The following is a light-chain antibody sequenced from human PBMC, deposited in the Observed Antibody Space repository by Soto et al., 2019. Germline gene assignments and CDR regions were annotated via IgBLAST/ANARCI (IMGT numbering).Light chain of an antibody. CDR3: QSYDSSLSAVV. CDR1: SSNIGAGYD. Sequence: QLVLTQPPSVSGAPGQRVTISCTGSSSNIGAGYDVHWYQQLPGTAPKLLIYGNSNRPSGVPDRFSGSKSGTSASLAITGLQAEDEADYYCQSYDSSLSAVVFGGGTQLTVL. CDR2: GNS. J-gene: IGLJ2*01. V-gene: IGLV1-40*01.